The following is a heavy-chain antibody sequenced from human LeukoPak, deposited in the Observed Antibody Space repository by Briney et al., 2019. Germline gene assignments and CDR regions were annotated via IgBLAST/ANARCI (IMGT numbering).Heavy chain of an antibody. CDR2: IYWNDDK. Sequence: SGPTLVKPTHTLTLTCTFSGFSLSTRGVGVGWIRQPPGKALECLALIYWNDDKRYRPSLKSRLTITKDTSKNQVVLTMTNMDPVDAATYYCAHSYYYVSGSYYLFDDWGQGTLVTVSS. CDR3: AHSYYYVSGSYYLFDD. CDR1: GFSLSTRGVG. V-gene: IGHV2-5*01. D-gene: IGHD3-10*01. J-gene: IGHJ4*02.